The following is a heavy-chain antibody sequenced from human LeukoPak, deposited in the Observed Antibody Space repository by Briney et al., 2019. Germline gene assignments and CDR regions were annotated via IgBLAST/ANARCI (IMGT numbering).Heavy chain of an antibody. CDR1: GGSFSGHY. J-gene: IGHJ1*01. Sequence: SETLSLTCAVYGGSFSGHYWSWIRQPPGKGLEWIGEINHSGSTNYNPSLKSRVTISVDTSKNQFSLKLSSVTAADTAVYYCARVRAYSSSFPFQHWGQGTLVTVSS. D-gene: IGHD6-13*01. CDR2: INHSGST. V-gene: IGHV4-34*01. CDR3: ARVRAYSSSFPFQH.